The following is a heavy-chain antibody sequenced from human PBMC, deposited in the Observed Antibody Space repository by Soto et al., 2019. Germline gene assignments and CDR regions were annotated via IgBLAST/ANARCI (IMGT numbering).Heavy chain of an antibody. CDR1: GYTFTSYY. CDR3: ARDRLVVVAPSYYYYGMDA. J-gene: IGHJ6*02. CDR2: INPSGGST. D-gene: IGHD2-15*01. V-gene: IGHV1-46*01. Sequence: GSSGKVSCKASGYTFTSYYMHWVRQAPGQGLEWMGIINPSGGSTSYARKFQGRVTMTRDTSTSTVYMELSSLRSEDTAVYYCARDRLVVVAPSYYYYGMDAWG.